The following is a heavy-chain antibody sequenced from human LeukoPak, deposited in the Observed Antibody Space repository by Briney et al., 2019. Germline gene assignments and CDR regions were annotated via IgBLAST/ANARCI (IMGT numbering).Heavy chain of an antibody. D-gene: IGHD2-2*02. CDR2: IIPILGIA. J-gene: IGHJ4*02. V-gene: IGHV1-69*04. Sequence: SVKVSCKASGGTFSSYAISWVRQAPGQGLEWMGRIIPILGIANYAQKFQGRVTITADKSTSTAYMELSSLRSEDTAVYYCARDTGVVPAAITGYWGQGILVTVSS. CDR1: GGTFSSYA. CDR3: ARDTGVVPAAITGY.